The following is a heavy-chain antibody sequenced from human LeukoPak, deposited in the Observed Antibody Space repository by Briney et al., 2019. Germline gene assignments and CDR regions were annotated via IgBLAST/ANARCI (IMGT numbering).Heavy chain of an antibody. CDR3: LSAYGDHIYGDX. CDR1: GGSISSEIW. V-gene: IGHV4-4*02. CDR2: IHHSGTT. J-gene: IGHJ4*02. Sequence: SETLSLTCAVSGGSISSEIWWSWVRQPPGKGLGWIGEIHHSGTTAFKPPLKSRVIMLVDTSTNHFSLKLSSVTAADTAVYYCLSAYGDHIYGDXWXQGTLVIVSS. D-gene: IGHD4-17*01.